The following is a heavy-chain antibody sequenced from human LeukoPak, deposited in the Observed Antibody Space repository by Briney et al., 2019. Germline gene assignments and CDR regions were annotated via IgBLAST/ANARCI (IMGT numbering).Heavy chain of an antibody. D-gene: IGHD3-16*02. Sequence: SETLPLTCAVYGGSFSGYYWSWIRQPPGKGLEWIGEINHSGSTNYNPSLKSRVTISVDTSKNQFSLKLSSVTAADTAVYYCARVRFYDYVWGSYRPRTYYFDYWGQGTLVTVSS. V-gene: IGHV4-34*01. J-gene: IGHJ4*02. CDR1: GGSFSGYY. CDR3: ARVRFYDYVWGSYRPRTYYFDY. CDR2: INHSGST.